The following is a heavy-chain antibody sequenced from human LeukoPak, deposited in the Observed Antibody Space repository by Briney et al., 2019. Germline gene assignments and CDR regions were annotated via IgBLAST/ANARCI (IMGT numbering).Heavy chain of an antibody. V-gene: IGHV4-34*01. Sequence: PSETLSLTCAVYGGSFSGYYWSWIRQPPGKGLEWIGEINHSGSTNYNPSLKSRVTISVDTSKNQFSLKLSSVTAADTAVYYCALGVVTSDAFDIWGQGTMVTVSS. CDR3: ALGVVTSDAFDI. J-gene: IGHJ3*02. CDR1: GGSFSGYY. CDR2: INHSGST. D-gene: IGHD3-3*01.